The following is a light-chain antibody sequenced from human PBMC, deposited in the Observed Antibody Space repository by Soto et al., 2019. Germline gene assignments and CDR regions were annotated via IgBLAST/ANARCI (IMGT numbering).Light chain of an antibody. CDR1: ISDVSGYNF. CDR3: SSYTSSNTYV. V-gene: IGLV2-14*03. CDR2: DVS. J-gene: IGLJ1*01. Sequence: QSALTQPASVSGSPGQSITISCTGTISDVSGYNFVSWYQQYPGKAPKLMIYDVSNRPSGVSNRFSGSKSGNTASLTISGLQAEDEADYYCSSYTSSNTYVFGAGT.